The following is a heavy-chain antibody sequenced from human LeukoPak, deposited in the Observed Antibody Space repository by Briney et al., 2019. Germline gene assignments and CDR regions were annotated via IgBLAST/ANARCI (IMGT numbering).Heavy chain of an antibody. CDR2: INHSGST. Sequence: SETLSLTCAVYGGSFSGYYWSWIRQPPGKGLEWIGEINHSGSTNYNPSLKSRVTISVDTSKNQFSLKLSSVTAADTAVYYCARPGPMVRGAFDYWGQGTLVTVSS. CDR1: GGSFSGYY. V-gene: IGHV4-34*01. CDR3: ARPGPMVRGAFDY. D-gene: IGHD3-10*01. J-gene: IGHJ4*02.